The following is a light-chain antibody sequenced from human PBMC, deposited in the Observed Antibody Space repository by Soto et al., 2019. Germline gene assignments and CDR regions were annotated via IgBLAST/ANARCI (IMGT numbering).Light chain of an antibody. J-gene: IGLJ1*01. CDR1: SNDVGSSNY. CDR3: NSYTTSNTCV. CDR2: EVT. Sequence: QSAPTQPASVSGSPGQSITISCTGTSNDVGSSNYVSWYQQHPGKAPKLMIFEVTSRPSGVSNRFSGSKSGNTASLTISGLQSEDEADYYCNSYTTSNTCVFGTGTKLTVL. V-gene: IGLV2-14*01.